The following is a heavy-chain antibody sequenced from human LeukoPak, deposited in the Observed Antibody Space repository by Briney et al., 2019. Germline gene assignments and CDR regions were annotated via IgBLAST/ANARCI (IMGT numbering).Heavy chain of an antibody. V-gene: IGHV4-34*01. Sequence: SETLSLTCAVYGGSFSGYYWSWIRQPPGKGLEWIGEINHSGSTNYNPSLKSRVIISVDTSKNQFSLKLSSVTAADTAVYYCASSLVGGSGSSPFDYWGQGTLVTVSS. CDR1: GGSFSGYY. CDR3: ASSLVGGSGSSPFDY. J-gene: IGHJ4*02. CDR2: INHSGST. D-gene: IGHD3-10*01.